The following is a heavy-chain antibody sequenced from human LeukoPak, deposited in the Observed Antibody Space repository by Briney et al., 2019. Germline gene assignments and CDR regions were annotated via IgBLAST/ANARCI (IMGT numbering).Heavy chain of an antibody. CDR2: INSDGSTT. Sequence: GGSLRLSCAASGFSLSSYWMHWVRQSPGKGLVWVSCINSDGSTTSYADSVKGRFTISRDNAKNTVSLQMESLRAEDTALYYCAKDYAVGSIDYWGQGTLVTVSS. CDR3: AKDYAVGSIDY. D-gene: IGHD3-16*01. CDR1: GFSLSSYW. V-gene: IGHV3-74*01. J-gene: IGHJ4*02.